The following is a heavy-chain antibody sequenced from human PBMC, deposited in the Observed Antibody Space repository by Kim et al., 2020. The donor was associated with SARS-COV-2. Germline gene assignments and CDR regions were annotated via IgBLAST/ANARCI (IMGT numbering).Heavy chain of an antibody. D-gene: IGHD5-12*01. CDR2: GSGK. V-gene: IGHV3-7*01. CDR3: ASRTYLRD. J-gene: IGHJ4*02. Sequence: GSGKNMVDSWKGRFTISRNNAKNTLYLEMNSLRAEDPAVYYCASRTYLRDWGQGTLVTVSS.